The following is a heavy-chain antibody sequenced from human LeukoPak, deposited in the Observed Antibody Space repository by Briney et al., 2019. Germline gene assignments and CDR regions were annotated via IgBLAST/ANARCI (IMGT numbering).Heavy chain of an antibody. CDR3: ATYSGYALHDAFDI. V-gene: IGHV1-24*01. CDR2: FDPEDGEA. CDR1: RYTLTELS. J-gene: IGHJ3*02. D-gene: IGHD5-12*01. Sequence: GASVKVSCKVSRYTLTELSMYWVRRAPGKGLEWMGGFDPEDGEAIYAQKFQGRVTMTEDTSTDTAYMELSSLRSEDTAVYYCATYSGYALHDAFDIWGQGTMVTVSS.